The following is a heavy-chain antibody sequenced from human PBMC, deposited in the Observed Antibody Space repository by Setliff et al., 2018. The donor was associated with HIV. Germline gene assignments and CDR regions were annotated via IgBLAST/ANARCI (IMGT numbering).Heavy chain of an antibody. CDR2: INQDGSAA. D-gene: IGHD1-26*01. J-gene: IGHJ3*02. CDR1: GFTFSSFW. CDR3: ARNTDVDSVYRPFHI. Sequence: PGGSLRLSCAASGFTFSSFWMTWVRQAPGKGLEWVANINQDGSAAYYVDSLKGRFTISRDNAKNSLYLQMNSLRAEDTAVYYCARNTDVDSVYRPFHIWGQGTMVTVSS. V-gene: IGHV3-7*03.